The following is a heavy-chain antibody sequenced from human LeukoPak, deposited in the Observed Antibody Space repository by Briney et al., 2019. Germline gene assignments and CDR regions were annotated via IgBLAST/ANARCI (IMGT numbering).Heavy chain of an antibody. Sequence: SETLSLTCTVSGGSISTSSYYWGWVRQPPGKGLEWIGNIFYSGSTYYSPSLKSRVTISLDTSRNQFSLKLSSVTAADTAVYYCARLHYGGNYGYYYYYMDVWGKGTTVTISS. V-gene: IGHV4-39*01. CDR1: GGSISTSSYY. J-gene: IGHJ6*03. D-gene: IGHD4-23*01. CDR2: IFYSGST. CDR3: ARLHYGGNYGYYYYYMDV.